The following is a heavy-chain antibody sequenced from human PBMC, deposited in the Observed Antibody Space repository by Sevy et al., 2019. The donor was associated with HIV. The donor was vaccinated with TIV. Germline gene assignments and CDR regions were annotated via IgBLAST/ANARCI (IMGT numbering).Heavy chain of an antibody. CDR1: GGSIRSYY. CDR2: IYYSGST. V-gene: IGHV4-59*12. Sequence: SETLSLTFTVSGGSIRSYYWNWIRQPPGKGLECIGYIYYSGSTSYNPSLKSRVTISVDTSKNQFSLKLSSVTAADTAVYYCARRVSNYYGLDVWGQGTTVTVSS. CDR3: ARRVSNYYGLDV. J-gene: IGHJ6*02.